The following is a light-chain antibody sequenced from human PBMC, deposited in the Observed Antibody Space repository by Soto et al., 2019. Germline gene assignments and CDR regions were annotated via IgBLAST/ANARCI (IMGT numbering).Light chain of an antibody. Sequence: QSALTQPRSVSGSPGQSVTISCSGTSSDLGGYNYVSWYQHHPGKAPKLMIYDVTLRPSGVPDRFSGSKSGNTASLTIAGLQAEDEADYYCGSYAGSFTWVFGGGTKVTVL. J-gene: IGLJ3*02. CDR2: DVT. CDR1: SSDLGGYNY. V-gene: IGLV2-11*01. CDR3: GSYAGSFTWV.